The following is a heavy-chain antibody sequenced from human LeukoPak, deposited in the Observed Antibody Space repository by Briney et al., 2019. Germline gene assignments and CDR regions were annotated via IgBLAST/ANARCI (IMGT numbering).Heavy chain of an antibody. D-gene: IGHD2-2*01. CDR2: INHSGST. CDR3: ARGGLPLGYCSSTSCYAVHWFDP. CDR1: GGSFGGYY. V-gene: IGHV4-34*01. J-gene: IGHJ5*02. Sequence: PSETLSLTCAVYGGSFGGYYWSWIRQPPGKGLEWIGEINHSGSTNYNPSLKSRVTISVDTSKNQFSLKLSSVTAADTAVYYCARGGLPLGYCSSTSCYAVHWFDPWGQGTLVTVSS.